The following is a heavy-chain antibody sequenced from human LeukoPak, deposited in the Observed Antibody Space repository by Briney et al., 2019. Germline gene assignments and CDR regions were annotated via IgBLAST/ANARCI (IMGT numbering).Heavy chain of an antibody. CDR3: ARSPAYCSGGTCYGHNWFDP. Sequence: ASVKVSCKASGDTFTNHYIHWVRPAPGQGLEWMGISNPRGGSTSHAQKFQGRVTMTTDTSTSKVYMEVSSLRSEDTAVYYCARSPAYCSGGTCYGHNWFDPWGQGTLVTVSS. D-gene: IGHD2-15*01. CDR1: GDTFTNHY. V-gene: IGHV1-46*01. J-gene: IGHJ5*02. CDR2: SNPRGGST.